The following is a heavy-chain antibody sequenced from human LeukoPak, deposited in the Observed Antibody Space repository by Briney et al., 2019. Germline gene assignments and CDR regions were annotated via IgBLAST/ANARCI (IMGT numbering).Heavy chain of an antibody. V-gene: IGHV1-8*01. CDR1: GYTFTSYD. J-gene: IGHJ5*02. Sequence: ASVTVSCTASGYTFTSYDINWVRQATGQGLEWMGWMNPNSGNTGYAQKFQGRVTMTRNTSISTAYMELSSLRSEDTAVYYCARGRRGCSSTSCYPAKNWFDPWGQGTLVTVSS. CDR2: MNPNSGNT. CDR3: ARGRRGCSSTSCYPAKNWFDP. D-gene: IGHD2-2*01.